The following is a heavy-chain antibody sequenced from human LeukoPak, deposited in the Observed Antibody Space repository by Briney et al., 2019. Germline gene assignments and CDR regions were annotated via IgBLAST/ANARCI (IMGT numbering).Heavy chain of an antibody. CDR3: ARGGHGDYVFDY. V-gene: IGHV4-39*01. Sequence: PSETLSLTCTVSGGSISSSSYYWGWIRQPPGKGLEWIGSIYYSGSTYYNPSLKSRVTISVDTSKNQFSLKLSSVTAADTAVYYCARGGHGDYVFDYWGQGTLVTVSS. CDR1: GGSISSSSYY. D-gene: IGHD4-17*01. CDR2: IYYSGST. J-gene: IGHJ4*02.